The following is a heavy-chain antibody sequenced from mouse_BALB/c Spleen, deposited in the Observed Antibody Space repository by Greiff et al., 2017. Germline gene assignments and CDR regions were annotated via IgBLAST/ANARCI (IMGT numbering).Heavy chain of an antibody. D-gene: IGHD1-1*01. J-gene: IGHJ2*01. Sequence: QVQLKQSGAELARPGASVKMSCKASGYTFTSYTMHWVKQRPGQGLEWIGYINPSSGYTNYNQKFKDKATLTADKSSSTAYMQLSSLTSEDSAVYYCARSATTVAYYVDYWGQGTTLTVSS. CDR1: GYTFTSYT. V-gene: IGHV1-4*01. CDR3: ARSATTVAYYVDY. CDR2: INPSSGYT.